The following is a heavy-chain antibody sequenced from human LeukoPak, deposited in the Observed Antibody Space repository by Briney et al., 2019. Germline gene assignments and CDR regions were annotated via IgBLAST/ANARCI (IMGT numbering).Heavy chain of an antibody. J-gene: IGHJ5*02. CDR1: GYSFTNNW. D-gene: IGHD2-15*01. V-gene: IGHV5-51*01. CDR2: TYPGDSNT. CDR3: VRSPACSSGTCYPNWFDP. Sequence: GESLKISCKGSGYSFTNNWIGWVRQMPGKGLEWTGITYPGDSNTRYSPSFQGQVTISADKSISSAYLQWSSLKASDTAMYYCVRSPACSSGTCYPNWFDPWGQGTLVTVSS.